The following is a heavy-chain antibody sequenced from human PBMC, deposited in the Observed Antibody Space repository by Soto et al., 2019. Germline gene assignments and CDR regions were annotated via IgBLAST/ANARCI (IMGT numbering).Heavy chain of an antibody. V-gene: IGHV5-10-1*01. CDR1: GYSFTSYR. J-gene: IGHJ6*02. CDR2: IDPSDSYT. CDR3: ASFFWSGYYRSYYYYGMDV. Sequence: GESLKISCKGSGYSFTSYRISWVRQMPGKGLEWMGRIDPSDSYTNYSPSFQGHVTISADKSISTAYLQWSSLKASDTAMYYCASFFWSGYYRSYYYYGMDVWGQGTTVTVSS. D-gene: IGHD3-3*01.